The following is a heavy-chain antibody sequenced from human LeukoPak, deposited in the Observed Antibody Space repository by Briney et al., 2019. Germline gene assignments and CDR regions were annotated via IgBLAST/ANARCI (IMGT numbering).Heavy chain of an antibody. CDR2: IWYDGTNK. J-gene: IGHJ5*01. Sequence: GGSLRLSCAASGFTFSDYGIHWVRQAPGKGLEWVAVIWYDGTNKYYGDSVKGRITISRDNSKNTLYLQMNSLRAEDTAVYYCAKDRGSYSTTADSWGQGTLVTVSS. D-gene: IGHD1-26*01. CDR3: AKDRGSYSTTADS. V-gene: IGHV3-33*06. CDR1: GFTFSDYG.